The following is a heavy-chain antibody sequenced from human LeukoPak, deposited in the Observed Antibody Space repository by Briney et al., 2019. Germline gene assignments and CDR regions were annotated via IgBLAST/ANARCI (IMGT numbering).Heavy chain of an antibody. CDR1: GGSFNNYA. D-gene: IGHD4-11*01. Sequence: ASVKVSCKASGGSFNNYAISWMRQAPGQGLEWMGWISAYNGNTNYAQKLQGRVTMTTDTSTSTAYMELRSLRSDDTAVYYCARDRGYSNYPYYFDYWGQGTLVTVSS. J-gene: IGHJ4*02. CDR2: ISAYNGNT. V-gene: IGHV1-18*01. CDR3: ARDRGYSNYPYYFDY.